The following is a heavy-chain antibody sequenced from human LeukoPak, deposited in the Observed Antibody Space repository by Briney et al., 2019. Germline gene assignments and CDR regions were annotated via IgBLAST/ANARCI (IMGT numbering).Heavy chain of an antibody. CDR1: GGSISSYY. CDR2: IYTSGST. D-gene: IGHD5-12*01. V-gene: IGHV4-4*07. Sequence: SETLSLTCTVSGGSISSYYWSWIRQPAGKGLEWIGRIYTSGSTNYNPSLKSRVTISVDTSKKQFSLKLRSVTAADTAVYYCARGPPTITFDPWGQGTLVTVSS. J-gene: IGHJ5*02. CDR3: ARGPPTITFDP.